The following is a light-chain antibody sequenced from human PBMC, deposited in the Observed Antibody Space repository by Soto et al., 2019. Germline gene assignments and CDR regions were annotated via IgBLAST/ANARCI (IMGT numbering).Light chain of an antibody. V-gene: IGLV2-23*01. CDR2: EGY. J-gene: IGLJ1*01. CDR3: CLYVGATTYV. Sequence: QSVLAQPASVSGSPGQSITISCTGASGYVGTYSLVSWYQQHPGKAPKVVIYEGYKRPSGVPDRFSGSTSVNTASLTISGLQTDDEADYYCCLYVGATTYVFGTGTKVTVL. CDR1: SGYVGTYSL.